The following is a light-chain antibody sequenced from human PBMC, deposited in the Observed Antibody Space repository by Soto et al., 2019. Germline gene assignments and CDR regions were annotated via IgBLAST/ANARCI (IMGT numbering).Light chain of an antibody. CDR3: SSYTGSSSYV. V-gene: IGLV2-14*01. CDR2: DVS. Sequence: QSALTQPASVSGSPGQSITISCTGTSRDVGAYNYVSWYQQHLGRVPKLMIYDVSNRPSGVSNRFSGSKSGNTASLTISGLQTEDEADYYCSSYTGSSSYVFGTGTKVTVL. CDR1: SRDVGAYNY. J-gene: IGLJ1*01.